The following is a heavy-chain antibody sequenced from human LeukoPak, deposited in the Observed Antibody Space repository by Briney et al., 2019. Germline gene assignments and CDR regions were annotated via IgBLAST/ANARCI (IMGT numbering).Heavy chain of an antibody. J-gene: IGHJ6*03. V-gene: IGHV1-18*01. CDR3: ARVVVGATTKGYYYYNMDV. CDR2: ISAYNGNT. D-gene: IGHD1-26*01. CDR1: GYTFTSYG. Sequence: ASVKVSCKASGYTFTSYGISWVRQAPGQGLEWMGWISAYNGNTNYAQKLQGRVTMTTDTSTSTAYMELRSLRSDDTAVYYCARVVVGATTKGYYYYNMDVWGKGTTVTVSS.